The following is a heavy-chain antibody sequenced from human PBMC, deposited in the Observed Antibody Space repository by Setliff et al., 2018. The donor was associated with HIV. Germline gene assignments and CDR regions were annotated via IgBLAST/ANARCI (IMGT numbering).Heavy chain of an antibody. V-gene: IGHV1-18*01. CDR2: ISGYSGKT. D-gene: IGHD3-10*01. CDR1: GYTFSNFG. J-gene: IGHJ3*02. CDR3: AREAPRYASGAFDM. Sequence: ASVKVSCKSSGYTFSNFGVSWVRQAPGQGLEWLGYISGYSGKTHFSPRLQGRLTMTTDTSTDTVYLELRSLASDDTAIYYCAREAPRYASGAFDMWGRGTMVTVSS.